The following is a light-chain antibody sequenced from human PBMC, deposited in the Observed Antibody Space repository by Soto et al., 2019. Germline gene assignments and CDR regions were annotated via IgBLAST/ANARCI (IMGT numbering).Light chain of an antibody. CDR2: KAS. CDR3: QQSYSTLWT. CDR1: QTISSW. Sequence: DIQMTQSPSTLSGSVVDIVTITCRASQTISSWLAWYQQKPGKAPKLLIYKASTLKSGVPSRFSGSGSGTDFTLTISSLQPEDFATYYCQQSYSTLWTFGQGTKVDIK. V-gene: IGKV1-5*03. J-gene: IGKJ1*01.